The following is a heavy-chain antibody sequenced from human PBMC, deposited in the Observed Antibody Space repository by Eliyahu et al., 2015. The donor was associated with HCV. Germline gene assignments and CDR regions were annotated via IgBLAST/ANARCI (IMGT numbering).Heavy chain of an antibody. V-gene: IGHV3-7*02. J-gene: IGHJ4*02. CDR2: INQDGXET. Sequence: EVQLVESGGGLVQPGGSLRLSCVASGFPFSTYWMSWVRQXPGKGLEWVAXINQDGXETDYVDSVKGRFNISRDNAKNSLYLQMNSLRAEDTAVYYCARVVYLYESSGNYLFLFDYWGQGTLVTVSS. CDR3: ARVVYLYESSGNYLFLFDY. CDR1: GFPFSTYW. D-gene: IGHD3-22*01.